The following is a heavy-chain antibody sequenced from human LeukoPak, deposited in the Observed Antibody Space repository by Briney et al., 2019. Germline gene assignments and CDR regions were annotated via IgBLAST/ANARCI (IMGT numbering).Heavy chain of an antibody. V-gene: IGHV1-2*02. J-gene: IGHJ5*02. Sequence: ASVKVSCKASGYTFTGYYMHWVRQAPGQGLEWMGWINPNSGGTNYAQKFQGRVTMTRDTSISTAYMELSRLRSGDTAVYYCARADLGLLWFGELFGYWFDPWGQGTLVTVSS. CDR1: GYTFTGYY. CDR3: ARADLGLLWFGELFGYWFDP. D-gene: IGHD3-10*01. CDR2: INPNSGGT.